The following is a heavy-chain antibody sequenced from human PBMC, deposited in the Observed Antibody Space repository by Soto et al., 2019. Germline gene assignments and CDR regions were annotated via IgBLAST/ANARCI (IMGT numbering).Heavy chain of an antibody. Sequence: QVQLQESGPGVVKPSETLSLTCTVSGTSMTNYHWNWVRQSAGGGLVWIVRVSGTGSPDYNPSLKSRVTVSLDSSETQFSLKLMSVTAADTAVYYCARAYWHHVWGSIPAAFDPWGQGTLVIVSS. J-gene: IGHJ5*02. CDR2: VSGTGSP. CDR3: ARAYWHHVWGSIPAAFDP. CDR1: GTSMTNYH. D-gene: IGHD3-16*01. V-gene: IGHV4-4*07.